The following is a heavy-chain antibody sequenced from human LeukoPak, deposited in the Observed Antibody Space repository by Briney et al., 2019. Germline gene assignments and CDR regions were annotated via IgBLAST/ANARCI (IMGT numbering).Heavy chain of an antibody. D-gene: IGHD3-10*01. CDR3: ARTGITMVRGVISYYYYYYMDV. Sequence: SETLSLTCAVSGGSISSNSYYWSWIRQPPGKGLEWIGEINHSGSTNYNPSLKSRVTISVDTSKNQFSLKLSSVTAADTAVYYCARTGITMVRGVISYYYYYYMDVWGKGTTVTISS. V-gene: IGHV4-39*07. CDR2: INHSGST. J-gene: IGHJ6*03. CDR1: GGSISSNSYY.